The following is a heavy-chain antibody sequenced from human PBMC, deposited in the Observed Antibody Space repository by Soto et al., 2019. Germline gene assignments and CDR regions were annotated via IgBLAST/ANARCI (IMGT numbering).Heavy chain of an antibody. Sequence: ALVKVSCKASGYTFTSYGISWVRQAPGQGLEWMGWISAYNGNTNYAQKLQGRVTMTTDTSTSTAYMELRSLRSDDTAVYYCARDGEWLVEDYYYYMDVWGKGTTVTVSS. CDR2: ISAYNGNT. CDR3: ARDGEWLVEDYYYYMDV. CDR1: GYTFTSYG. J-gene: IGHJ6*03. D-gene: IGHD6-19*01. V-gene: IGHV1-18*01.